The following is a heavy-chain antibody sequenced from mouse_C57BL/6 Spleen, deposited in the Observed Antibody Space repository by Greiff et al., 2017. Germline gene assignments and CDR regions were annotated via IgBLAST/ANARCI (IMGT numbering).Heavy chain of an antibody. CDR1: GFTINSYC. Sequence: QVQLQQPGAELVRPGSSVKLSCTASGFTINSYCMHWVKQRPIQGLEWIGRIDPADGETHYNPKFQDKATMTVDKSSNTAYLQLSSLTSEDTAVYYCASSRYPGWFDDWGKGTMVTVSS. CDR3: ASSRYPGWFDD. CDR2: IDPADGET. J-gene: IGHJ1*03. D-gene: IGHD2-14*01. V-gene: IGHV1-52*01.